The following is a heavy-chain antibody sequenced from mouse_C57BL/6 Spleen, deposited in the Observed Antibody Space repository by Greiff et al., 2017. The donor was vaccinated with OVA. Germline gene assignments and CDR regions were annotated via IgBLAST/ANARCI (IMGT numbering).Heavy chain of an antibody. CDR3: ATNWDVGAMDY. J-gene: IGHJ4*01. V-gene: IGHV5-17*01. D-gene: IGHD4-1*01. Sequence: EVQLVESGGGLVKPGGSLKLSCAASGFTFSDYGMHWVRQAPEKGLEWVAYISSGSSTIYYADTVKGRFTISRDNAKNTLFLQMTSLRSEDTAMYYCATNWDVGAMDYWGQGTSVTVSS. CDR1: GFTFSDYG. CDR2: ISSGSSTI.